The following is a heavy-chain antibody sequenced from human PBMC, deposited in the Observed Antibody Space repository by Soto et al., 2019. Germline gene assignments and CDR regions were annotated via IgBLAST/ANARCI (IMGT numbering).Heavy chain of an antibody. CDR1: GGSISGYY. Sequence: SETLSLTCTVSGGSISGYYWCWIRQPPGKGLEWIGYIYYSGSTNCNPSLKSRVTISVDTSKKPFSLKLSSVTAAATAVYYCSRKRGYRGDLDIWCPRTIVT. D-gene: IGHD5-12*01. V-gene: IGHV4-59*01. CDR2: IYYSGST. CDR3: SRKRGYRGDLDI. J-gene: IGHJ3*02.